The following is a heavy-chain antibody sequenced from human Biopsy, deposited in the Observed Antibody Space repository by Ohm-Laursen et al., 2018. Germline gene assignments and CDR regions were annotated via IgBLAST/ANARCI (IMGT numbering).Heavy chain of an antibody. J-gene: IGHJ3*01. V-gene: IGHV1-2*02. Sequence: ASVKVSCKASGNNFNAYYMQWVRQAPGQGLEWMGWINPNNGGTNYAHKFQGRVTMTRDTSISTAYMHLSGLTSDDTAVYYCARLAYSEYRRDPLDVWGQGTMVTVSS. CDR1: GNNFNAYY. D-gene: IGHD5-18*01. CDR2: INPNNGGT. CDR3: ARLAYSEYRRDPLDV.